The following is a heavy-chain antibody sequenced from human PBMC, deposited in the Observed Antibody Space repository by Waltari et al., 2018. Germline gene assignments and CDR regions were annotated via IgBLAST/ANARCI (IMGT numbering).Heavy chain of an antibody. Sequence: QVQLQESGPGLVKPSETLSLTCAVSGYSISSGYYWGWIRQPPGKGLEWIGSIYHSGGTYYNPSLKSRVTISVDTSKNQFSLKLSSVTAADTAVYYCARHYSSGWYTPYYFDYWGQGTLVTVSS. J-gene: IGHJ4*02. CDR2: IYHSGGT. CDR1: GYSISSGYY. D-gene: IGHD6-19*01. V-gene: IGHV4-38-2*01. CDR3: ARHYSSGWYTPYYFDY.